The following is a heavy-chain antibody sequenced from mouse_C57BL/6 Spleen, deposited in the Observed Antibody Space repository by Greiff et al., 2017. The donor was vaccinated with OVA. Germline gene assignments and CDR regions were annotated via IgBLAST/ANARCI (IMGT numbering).Heavy chain of an antibody. Sequence: VMLVESGAELVKPGASVKISCKASGYAFSSYWMNWVKQRPGKGLEWIGQIYPGDGDTNYNGKFKGKATLTADKSSSTAYMQLSSLTSEASAVYFCAREGPPAWFAYWGQGTLVTVSA. V-gene: IGHV1-80*01. D-gene: IGHD3-3*01. CDR2: IYPGDGDT. J-gene: IGHJ3*01. CDR1: GYAFSSYW. CDR3: AREGPPAWFAY.